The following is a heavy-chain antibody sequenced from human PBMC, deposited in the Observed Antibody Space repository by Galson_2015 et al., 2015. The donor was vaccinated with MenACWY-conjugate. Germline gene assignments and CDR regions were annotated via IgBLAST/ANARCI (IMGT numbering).Heavy chain of an antibody. CDR1: GFTFSTYS. V-gene: IGHV3-21*01. CDR3: ARTSAGYCSNTNCYVSIDY. Sequence: SLRLSCAASGFTFSTYSMNWVRQAPGEGLEWVSSIHSSSGYIYYADSPKGRFAISRDNARNSLYLQMNSLTAEDTAVYYCARTSAGYCSNTNCYVSIDYWGQGTLVTVSS. D-gene: IGHD2-2*01. CDR2: IHSSSGYI. J-gene: IGHJ4*02.